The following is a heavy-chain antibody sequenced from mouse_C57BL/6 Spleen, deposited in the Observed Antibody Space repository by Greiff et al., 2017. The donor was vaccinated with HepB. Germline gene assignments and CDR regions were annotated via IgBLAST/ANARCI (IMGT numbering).Heavy chain of an antibody. CDR3: ARGITTVVAPFAY. V-gene: IGHV1-82*01. CDR1: GYAFSSSW. Sequence: VQLQQSGPELVKPGASVKISCKASGYAFSSSWMNWVKQRPGKGLEWIGRIYPGDGDTNYNGKFKGKATLTAAKSSSTAYMQLSSLTSEDSAVYFCARGITTVVAPFAYWGQGTLVTVSA. CDR2: IYPGDGDT. J-gene: IGHJ3*01. D-gene: IGHD1-1*01.